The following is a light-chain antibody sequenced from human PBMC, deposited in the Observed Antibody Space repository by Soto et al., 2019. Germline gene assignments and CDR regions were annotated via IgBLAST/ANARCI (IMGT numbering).Light chain of an antibody. J-gene: IGKJ1*01. CDR2: AAS. CDR3: QQSYSTPWT. V-gene: IGKV1-39*01. CDR1: QPISSY. Sequence: DIQLTQSPSSLSASVGDSVTITCRASQPISSYLHWYQHKPGIAPKVLLYAASSVQSGVPSRFSGSGFGTDFTLTINSLQPEDFATYYCQQSYSTPWTFGQGTKVDIK.